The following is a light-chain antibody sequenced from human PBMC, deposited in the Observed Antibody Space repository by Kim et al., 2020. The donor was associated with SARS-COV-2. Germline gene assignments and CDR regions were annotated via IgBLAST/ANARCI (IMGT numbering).Light chain of an antibody. J-gene: IGLJ3*02. V-gene: IGLV1-51*01. CDR3: GTWDTRLNVWV. Sequence: GQKVTISCSGSTSNIGNYHVSWYQQLPGTAPKVLIYDTTKRPPGIPDRVSGSKSGTSATLAITEVQTGDEADYYCGTWDTRLNVWVFGGGTQLTVL. CDR2: DTT. CDR1: TSNIGNYH.